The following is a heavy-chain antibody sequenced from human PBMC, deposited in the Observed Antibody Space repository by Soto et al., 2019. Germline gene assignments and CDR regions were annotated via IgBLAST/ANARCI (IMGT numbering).Heavy chain of an antibody. CDR3: AKDHNSNYYYYYMDV. CDR1: GFTFSSYA. J-gene: IGHJ6*03. Sequence: GGSLRLSCAASGFTFSSYAMHWVRQAPGKGLEWVAVISYDGSNKYYANSVKGRFTISRDNSKNTLYLQMNSLRAEDTAVYYCAKDHNSNYYYYYMDVWGKGTTVTVSS. D-gene: IGHD4-4*01. V-gene: IGHV3-30-3*01. CDR2: ISYDGSNK.